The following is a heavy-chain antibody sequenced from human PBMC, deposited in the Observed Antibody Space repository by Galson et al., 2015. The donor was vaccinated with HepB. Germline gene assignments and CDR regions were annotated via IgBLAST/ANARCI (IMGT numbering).Heavy chain of an antibody. D-gene: IGHD4-17*01. V-gene: IGHV3-30-3*01. CDR3: ARETTTVSTLSFQH. CDR2: ISYDGTKK. CDR1: GITFSRYS. J-gene: IGHJ1*01. Sequence: SLRLSCAASGITFSRYSIHWVRQAPGKGLEWVAVISYDGTKKYYTDSVKGRFTISRDNSRNTLYLQMNSLRAEDTAVYYCARETTTVSTLSFQHWGQGTLVTVSS.